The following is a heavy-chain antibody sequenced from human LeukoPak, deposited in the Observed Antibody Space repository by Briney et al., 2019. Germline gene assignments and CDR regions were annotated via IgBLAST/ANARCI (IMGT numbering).Heavy chain of an antibody. J-gene: IGHJ6*02. CDR1: GFTVSSNY. D-gene: IGHD3-10*01. CDR3: ARDRPAYYGSGSYYTLYYGMDV. V-gene: IGHV3-66*01. CDR2: IYSGGST. Sequence: GGSLRLSCAASGFTVSSNYMSWVRQAPWKGLEWVSVIYSGGSTYYADSVKGRFTISRDNSKNTLYLQMNSLRAEDTAVYYCARDRPAYYGSGSYYTLYYGMDVWGQGTTVTVSS.